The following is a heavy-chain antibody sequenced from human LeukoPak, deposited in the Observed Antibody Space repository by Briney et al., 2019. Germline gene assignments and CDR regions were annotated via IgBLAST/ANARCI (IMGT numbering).Heavy chain of an antibody. J-gene: IGHJ4*02. V-gene: IGHV6-1*01. Sequence: SQTLSLTCAISGDTVSSNSAAWHWIRQSPSTGLEWLGRTYYRSKWYNDYALSVKSRITINPDTSKNQFSLQLKPVTPEDTAVYYCARDHYYDSSGDSSGFDYWGQGTLVTVSS. CDR1: GDTVSSNSAA. CDR3: ARDHYYDSSGDSSGFDY. CDR2: TYYRSKWYN. D-gene: IGHD3-22*01.